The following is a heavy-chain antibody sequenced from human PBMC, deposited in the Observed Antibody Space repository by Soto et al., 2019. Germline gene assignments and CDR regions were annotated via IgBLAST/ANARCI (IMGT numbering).Heavy chain of an antibody. D-gene: IGHD2-21*02. Sequence: ASVKXSCKASGYTFTSYAMHWVRQAPGQRLEWMGWINAGNGNTKYSQKFQGRVTITRDTSASTAYMELSSLRSEDTAVYYCARSIVVVTALDYWGLGTLVTVSS. V-gene: IGHV1-3*01. J-gene: IGHJ4*02. CDR2: INAGNGNT. CDR1: GYTFTSYA. CDR3: ARSIVVVTALDY.